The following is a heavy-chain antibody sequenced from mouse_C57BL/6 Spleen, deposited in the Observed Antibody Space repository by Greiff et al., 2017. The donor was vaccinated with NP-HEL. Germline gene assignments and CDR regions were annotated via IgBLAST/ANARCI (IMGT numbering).Heavy chain of an antibody. CDR2: ISDGGSYT. J-gene: IGHJ1*03. CDR3: ARDDDAVWYFDV. CDR1: GFTFSSYA. Sequence: EVKLMESGGGLVKPGGSLKLSCAASGFTFSSYAMSWVRQTPEKRLEWVATISDGGSYTYYPDNVKGRFTISRDNAKNNLYLQMSHLKSEDTAMYYCARDDDAVWYFDVWGTGTTVTVSS. V-gene: IGHV5-4*01.